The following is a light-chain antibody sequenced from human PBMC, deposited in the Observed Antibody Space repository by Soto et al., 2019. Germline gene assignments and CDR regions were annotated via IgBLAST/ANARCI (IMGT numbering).Light chain of an antibody. J-gene: IGLJ1*01. CDR2: NVS. Sequence: QSVLTQPASVSGSPGQSITISCTGTSSDVGGYKSASWYQQHPGKAPKLLIYNVSNRPSGISDRFSGPWSGDTTSLTISGLQAEDEADYYRSSYTSTSTYVFGTGTKVTVL. V-gene: IGLV2-14*03. CDR3: SSYTSTSTYV. CDR1: SSDVGGYKS.